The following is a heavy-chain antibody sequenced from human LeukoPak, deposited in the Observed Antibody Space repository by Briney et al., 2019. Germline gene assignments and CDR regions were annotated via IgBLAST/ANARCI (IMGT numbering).Heavy chain of an antibody. CDR2: IYHSGST. Sequence: PSETLSLTCAVSGYSISSGYYWGWIRQPPGKGLEWIGSIYHSGSTYYNPSLKSRVTISVDTSKNQFSLKLSSVTAADTAVYYCARERVVPAAMVDYWGQGTLVTVSS. V-gene: IGHV4-38-2*02. J-gene: IGHJ4*02. CDR3: ARERVVPAAMVDY. CDR1: GYSISSGYY. D-gene: IGHD2-2*01.